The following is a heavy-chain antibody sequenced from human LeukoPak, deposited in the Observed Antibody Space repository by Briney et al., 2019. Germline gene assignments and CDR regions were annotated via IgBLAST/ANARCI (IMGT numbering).Heavy chain of an antibody. CDR1: GGSISSSSYY. D-gene: IGHD6-13*01. CDR2: IYYSGST. V-gene: IGHV4-39*01. Sequence: SETLSLTCTVSGGSISSSSYYWGWIRQPPGKGLEWIGSIYYSGSTYYNPSLKSRVTISVDTSKNQFSLKLSSVTAADTAVYYCARQARDLAAAGSADYWGQGTPVTVSS. J-gene: IGHJ4*02. CDR3: ARQARDLAAAGSADY.